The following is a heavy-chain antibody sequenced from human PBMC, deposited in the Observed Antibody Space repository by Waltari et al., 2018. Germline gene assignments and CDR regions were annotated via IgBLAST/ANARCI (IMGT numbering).Heavy chain of an antibody. CDR1: GFTFSSHW. D-gene: IGHD6-19*01. CDR2: MNQDGSEK. J-gene: IGHJ2*01. V-gene: IGHV3-7*01. Sequence: EVQLVESGGGLVQPGGSLRLSCAASGFTFSSHWMNWVRQTPGKGLQWVANMNQDGSEKYYVDSLKGRFTISRDNAKNSLYLQMNSLRAEDTAVYYCAREGQFRNWYLDLWGRGTLVTVSS. CDR3: AREGQFRNWYLDL.